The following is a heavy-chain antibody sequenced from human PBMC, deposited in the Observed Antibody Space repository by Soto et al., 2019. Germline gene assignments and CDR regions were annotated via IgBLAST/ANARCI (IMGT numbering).Heavy chain of an antibody. D-gene: IGHD6-13*01. J-gene: IGHJ4*02. Sequence: LRLSCAASGFTFSSSAMSWVRQAPGRGLEWFSTISGSGGTPYYADSVKGRFTISRDNSKNTLYLVLNSLRAEDTAVYYCAMGLAAAGPLDYWGQGTLVTVSS. CDR3: AMGLAAAGPLDY. V-gene: IGHV3-23*01. CDR1: GFTFSSSA. CDR2: ISGSGGTP.